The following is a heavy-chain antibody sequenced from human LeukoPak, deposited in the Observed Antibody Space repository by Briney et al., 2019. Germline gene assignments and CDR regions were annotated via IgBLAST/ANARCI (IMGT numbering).Heavy chain of an antibody. Sequence: SVTVSRTASVGTGSSNAISWVRHRPGQGLEWVGGRIPILGTANYAQKFQGRVTITADESTSTAYMELSSLRTEDTAVYYCARDGVYGDYEVGVFDYWGQGTLVTASS. CDR2: RIPILGTA. D-gene: IGHD4-17*01. J-gene: IGHJ4*02. V-gene: IGHV1-69*01. CDR3: ARDGVYGDYEVGVFDY. CDR1: VGTGSSNA.